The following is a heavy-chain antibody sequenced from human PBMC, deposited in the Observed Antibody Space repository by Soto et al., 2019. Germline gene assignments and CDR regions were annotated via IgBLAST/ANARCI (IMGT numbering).Heavy chain of an antibody. J-gene: IGHJ5*02. Sequence: QVQLVQSGTEVKKPGASVRVSCKSSGYTFTSYGISWVRQAPGHGLAWMGWVDARSGKTQFSHKVQGRVTMTADTSTNIAYRDLRSLNSDDTAVYHGARILDEGRPANHWGQGTLVTVSS. V-gene: IGHV1-18*01. CDR2: VDARSGKT. CDR1: GYTFTSYG. D-gene: IGHD1-1*01. CDR3: ARILDEGRPANH.